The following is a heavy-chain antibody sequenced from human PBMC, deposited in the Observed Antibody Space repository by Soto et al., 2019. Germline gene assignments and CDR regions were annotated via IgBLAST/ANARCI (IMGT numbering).Heavy chain of an antibody. J-gene: IGHJ2*01. CDR3: ARHRPLDSRVYYPPPGY. Sequence: SETLSLTCTVSGGSISSSSYYWGWIRQPPGKGLEWIGSIYYSGSTYYNPSLKSRVTISVDTSKNQFSLKLSSVTAADTAVYYWARHRPLDSRVYYPPPGYGGRGPLAT. CDR1: GGSISSSSYY. D-gene: IGHD3-22*01. V-gene: IGHV4-39*01. CDR2: IYYSGST.